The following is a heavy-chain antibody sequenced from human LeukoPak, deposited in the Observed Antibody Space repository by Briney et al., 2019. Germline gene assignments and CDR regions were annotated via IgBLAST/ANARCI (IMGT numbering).Heavy chain of an antibody. CDR1: GFSFSGFS. Sequence: PGGSLRLSCAASGFSFSGFSMNWVRQAPGKGLVWVSRINSDGSSTSYADSVKGRFTISRDNAKNTLYLQMNSLRAEDTAVYYCARANLGSYFDYWGQGTLVTVSS. CDR3: ARANLGSYFDY. D-gene: IGHD1-26*01. V-gene: IGHV3-74*01. J-gene: IGHJ4*02. CDR2: INSDGSST.